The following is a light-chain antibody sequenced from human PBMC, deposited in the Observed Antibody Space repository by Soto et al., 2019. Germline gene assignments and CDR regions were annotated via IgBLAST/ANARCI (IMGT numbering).Light chain of an antibody. V-gene: IGKV3-15*01. J-gene: IGKJ4*01. CDR2: GAS. CDR3: QQYNNWPLT. CDR1: QSVSSN. Sequence: EIVMTQSPATLSVSPGERATLACRASQSVSSNLAWYQKKPGQAPGLRIYGASTRAPVIPARFSGSESGTEFTLTISSLQSEDFAVYDCQQYNNWPLTFGGGTQVPIK.